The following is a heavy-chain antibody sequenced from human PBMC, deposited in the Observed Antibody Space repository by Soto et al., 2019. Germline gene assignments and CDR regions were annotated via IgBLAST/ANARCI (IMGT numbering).Heavy chain of an antibody. D-gene: IGHD5-18*01. CDR3: ARIPVDTSMIYWIDP. CDR1: GGSVSSGDYY. CDR2: IYYSVNT. V-gene: IGHV4-61*08. Sequence: SETLSLTCTVSGGSVSSGDYYCSWIRQPRGKRLEWIGYIYYSVNTNYNPSLKSRVIISLDTSKNLFSLKLTSVTAADTAVYYCARIPVDTSMIYWIDPWGQGTMVAVSS. J-gene: IGHJ5*02.